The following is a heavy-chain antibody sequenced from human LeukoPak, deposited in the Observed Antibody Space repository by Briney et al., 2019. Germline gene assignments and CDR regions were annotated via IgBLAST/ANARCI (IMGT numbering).Heavy chain of an antibody. CDR2: IYSGGST. CDR1: GFTVSTNY. Sequence: GGSLRLSCTASGFTVSTNYMSWVRQAPGKGLECVSVIYSGGSTYYADSVKGRFNISRDTSKNTLFLQMNSLRAEDTAVYYCARDIPDSGRGIDYWGQGTLVTVSS. J-gene: IGHJ4*02. CDR3: ARDIPDSGRGIDY. V-gene: IGHV3-66*01. D-gene: IGHD6-25*01.